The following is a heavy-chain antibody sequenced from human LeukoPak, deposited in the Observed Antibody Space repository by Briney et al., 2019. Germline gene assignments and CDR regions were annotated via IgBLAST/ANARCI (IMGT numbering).Heavy chain of an antibody. Sequence: ASVTVSFKASGYTFTVYYMHWVRQAPGQGLEWMGWINPNSGGTNYAQKFQGRVTMTRDTSISTAYMELSRLRSDDTAVYYCARDPSVIVGATLSYCFDPWGQGTLVTVSS. V-gene: IGHV1-2*02. CDR2: INPNSGGT. CDR3: ARDPSVIVGATLSYCFDP. D-gene: IGHD1-26*01. CDR1: GYTFTVYY. J-gene: IGHJ5*02.